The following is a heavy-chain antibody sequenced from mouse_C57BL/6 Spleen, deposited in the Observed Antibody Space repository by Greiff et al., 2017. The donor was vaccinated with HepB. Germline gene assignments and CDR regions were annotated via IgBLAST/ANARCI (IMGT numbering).Heavy chain of an antibody. J-gene: IGHJ3*01. D-gene: IGHD4-1*01. CDR2: INPSSGYT. CDR3: ARSGTGGWFAD. V-gene: IGHV1-4*01. Sequence: VQLQQSGADLARPGASVKMSCKASGYTFTSYTMHWVKQRPGQGLEWIGYINPSSGYTKYNQKFKDKATMTADKSSSTAYMQLSSLTSEDSAVYYCARSGTGGWFADWGKGTLVTVSA. CDR1: GYTFTSYT.